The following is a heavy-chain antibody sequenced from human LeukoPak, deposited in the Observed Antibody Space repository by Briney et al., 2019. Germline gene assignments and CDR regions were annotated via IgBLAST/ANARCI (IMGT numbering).Heavy chain of an antibody. V-gene: IGHV1-18*01. Sequence: ASVKVSCKASGSTFTNFGISWVRQAPGQGLEWMGWISAYNGYTNYAQKLQGRVTMTTDTSTSTAYMELRSLRSDDTAVYYCARGPSSSWYYYYYMDVWGKGTTVTVSS. J-gene: IGHJ6*03. CDR2: ISAYNGYT. CDR1: GSTFTNFG. CDR3: ARGPSSSWYYYYYMDV. D-gene: IGHD6-13*01.